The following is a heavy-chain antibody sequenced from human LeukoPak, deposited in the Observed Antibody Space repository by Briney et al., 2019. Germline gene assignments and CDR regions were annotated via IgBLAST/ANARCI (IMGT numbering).Heavy chain of an antibody. Sequence: PGGSLRLSCAASGFTFSSYAMHWVRQAPGKGLEWVANIKQDGSEKYYVDSVKGRFTISRDNAKNSLYLQMNSLRAEDTAVYYCAREITLLFDIWGQGTMVTVSS. CDR1: GFTFSSYA. J-gene: IGHJ3*02. CDR2: IKQDGSEK. V-gene: IGHV3-7*01. D-gene: IGHD1-26*01. CDR3: AREITLLFDI.